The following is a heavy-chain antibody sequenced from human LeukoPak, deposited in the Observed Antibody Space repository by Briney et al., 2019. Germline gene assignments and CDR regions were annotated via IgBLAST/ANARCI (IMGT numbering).Heavy chain of an antibody. CDR1: GFTFSSYA. CDR2: ISWDGGST. CDR3: AKDMGPGYCSGGSCYSAGGDY. V-gene: IGHV3-43D*03. D-gene: IGHD2-15*01. J-gene: IGHJ4*02. Sequence: GGSLRLSCAASGFTFSSYAMSWVRQAPGKGLEWVSLISWDGGSTYYADSVKGRFTISRDNSKNSLYLQMNSLRAEDTALYYCAKDMGPGYCSGGSCYSAGGDYWGQGTLVTVSS.